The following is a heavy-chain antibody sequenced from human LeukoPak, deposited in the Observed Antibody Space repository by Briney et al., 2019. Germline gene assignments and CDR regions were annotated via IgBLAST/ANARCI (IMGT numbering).Heavy chain of an antibody. CDR3: AKGNNSLSFNFDY. D-gene: IGHD2/OR15-2a*01. J-gene: IGHJ4*02. CDR1: GFHFRDFS. CDR2: VSGDGDTT. V-gene: IGHV3-43*02. Sequence: GGSLRLSCAASGFHFRDFSMHWVRQVPGKGLEWVSLVSGDGDTTHYADSVKGRFTISRDNNKNSLFMQMNSLRVEDTAFSYCAKGNNSLSFNFDYWGQGALVTVSS.